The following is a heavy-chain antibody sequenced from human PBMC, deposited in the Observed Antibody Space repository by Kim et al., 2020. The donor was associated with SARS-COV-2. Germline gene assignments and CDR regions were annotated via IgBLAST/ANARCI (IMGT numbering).Heavy chain of an antibody. D-gene: IGHD3-10*01. CDR3: ARTLVLSGYYGMDV. Sequence: YATAVKGRFTISRENSKNTLYLQMNSLRAEDTAVYYCARTLVLSGYYGMDVWGQGTTVTVSS. J-gene: IGHJ6*02. V-gene: IGHV3-33*01.